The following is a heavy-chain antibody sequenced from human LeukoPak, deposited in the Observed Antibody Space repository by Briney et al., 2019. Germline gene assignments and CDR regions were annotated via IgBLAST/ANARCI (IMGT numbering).Heavy chain of an antibody. CDR3: ARHRAYSSSSPFDY. CDR2: ISGSGGST. CDR1: GFTFTNYA. V-gene: IGHV3-23*01. J-gene: IGHJ4*02. D-gene: IGHD6-6*01. Sequence: SGGSLRLSCAASGFTFTNYAMNWVRQAPGKGLECVSVISGSGGSTYYADSVKGRFTISRDNSKNTLYLQMNSLRAEDTAVYYCARHRAYSSSSPFDYWGQGTLVTVSS.